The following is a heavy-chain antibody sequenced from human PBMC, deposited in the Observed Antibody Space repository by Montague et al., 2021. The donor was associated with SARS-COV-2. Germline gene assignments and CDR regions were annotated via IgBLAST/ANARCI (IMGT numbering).Heavy chain of an antibody. V-gene: IGHV4-39*01. J-gene: IGHJ6*02. CDR2: IYYSGST. CDR3: ARRVTGTTGHYCYDGMDV. Sequence: SQTLSLTCTVSGGSISSSSYYWGWIRQPPGKGLEWIGSIYYSGSTYYNPSLKSRVTISVDTSKNQFSLKLSSVTAADTAVYYCARRVTGTTGHYCYDGMDVWGQGTTVTVSS. CDR1: GGSISSSSYY. D-gene: IGHD1-20*01.